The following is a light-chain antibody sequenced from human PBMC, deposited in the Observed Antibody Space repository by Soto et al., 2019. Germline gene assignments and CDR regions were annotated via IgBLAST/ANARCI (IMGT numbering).Light chain of an antibody. CDR2: DAS. Sequence: EIVLTQSPATLSLSPGERATLSCRASQSISSYLGWYQQKPGQAPRLLIYDASNRAAGIPARFSGSGSGTDFTLTISSLAPEDFAVYYCQQRSKWPLTFGGGTKVEIK. J-gene: IGKJ4*01. CDR1: QSISSY. CDR3: QQRSKWPLT. V-gene: IGKV3-11*01.